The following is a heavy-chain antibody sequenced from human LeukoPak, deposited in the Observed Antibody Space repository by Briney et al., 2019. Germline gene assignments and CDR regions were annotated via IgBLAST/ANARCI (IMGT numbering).Heavy chain of an antibody. V-gene: IGHV3-48*03. Sequence: GGSLRLSCAASGFTFSSYEMNWVRQAPGRGLEGVSYISGSGSTIFYADSVKGRFTISRDNAKNSLYLQMNSLRVEDTAVYYCAREYPDNGDGWGYWGQGTLATVSS. CDR1: GFTFSSYE. CDR2: ISGSGSTI. J-gene: IGHJ4*02. D-gene: IGHD1-1*01. CDR3: AREYPDNGDGWGY.